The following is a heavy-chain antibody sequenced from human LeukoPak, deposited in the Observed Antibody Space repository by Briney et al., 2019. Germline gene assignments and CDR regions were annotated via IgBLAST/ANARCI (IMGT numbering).Heavy chain of an antibody. Sequence: GGSLRLSCAASGFTFSSYAMSWVRQAPGKGLEWVSAISGSGGSTYYAASVKGRFTISRDNSKNTLYLQMNSLRAEDTAVYYCAKVEGYSSGWPGLDYWGQGTLVTVSS. CDR1: GFTFSSYA. D-gene: IGHD6-19*01. J-gene: IGHJ4*02. V-gene: IGHV3-23*01. CDR3: AKVEGYSSGWPGLDY. CDR2: ISGSGGST.